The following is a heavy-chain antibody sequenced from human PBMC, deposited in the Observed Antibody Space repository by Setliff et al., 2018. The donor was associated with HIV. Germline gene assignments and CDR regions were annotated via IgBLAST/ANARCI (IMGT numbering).Heavy chain of an antibody. J-gene: IGHJ4*02. D-gene: IGHD3-3*01. CDR2: IYSSGST. CDR1: GGSIISGSNY. V-gene: IGHV4-61*02. Sequence: SETLSLTCTVSGGSIISGSNYWSWIRQPAGKGLEWIGRIYSSGSTNYNPSLKSRVTISVDTSKNQFSLKLSSVTAADTAVYYCARDPFLAQGFWSGYYSDYWGQGTLVTVSS. CDR3: ARDPFLAQGFWSGYYSDY.